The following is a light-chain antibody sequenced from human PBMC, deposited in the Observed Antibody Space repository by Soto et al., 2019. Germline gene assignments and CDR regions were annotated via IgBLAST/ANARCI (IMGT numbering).Light chain of an antibody. CDR1: SSNIGAGYD. V-gene: IGLV1-40*01. Sequence: QSVLTQPPSVSGAPGQRVTISCTGSSSNIGAGYDVHWYQQLPGAAPKRLIYGNNNRPSGVPDRFSGSKSGTSASLAITGLQADDEADYYCAAWDDSLSGHVVFGGGTQLTVL. CDR2: GNN. J-gene: IGLJ2*01. CDR3: AAWDDSLSGHVV.